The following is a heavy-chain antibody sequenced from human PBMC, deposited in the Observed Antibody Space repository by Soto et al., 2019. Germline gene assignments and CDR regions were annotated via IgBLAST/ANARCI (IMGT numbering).Heavy chain of an antibody. CDR1: YGTIVSGGYP. D-gene: IGHD2-21*02. CDR3: ARSQTGVTSYDY. J-gene: IGHJ4*02. CDR2: IYHSGST. V-gene: IGHV4-30-2*01. Sequence: TLRVPYTVAYGTIVSGGYPRSWIRQPPGKGLEWIGYIYHSGSTYYNPSLKSRVTISVDRSKNQFSLKLSSVTAADTAVYYYARSQTGVTSYDYWGQGTLLTV.